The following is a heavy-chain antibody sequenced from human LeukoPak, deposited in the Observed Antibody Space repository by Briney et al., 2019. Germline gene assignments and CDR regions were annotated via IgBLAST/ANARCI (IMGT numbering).Heavy chain of an antibody. CDR1: GFTFSSYW. CDR2: INSDGSST. CDR3: ARESFELGCFDY. Sequence: GGSLRLSCAASGFTFSSYWMHWVRQAPGKGLVWVSRINSDGSSTSYADSVKGRFTISRDNAKNTLYLQMNSLRAEDTAVYYCARESFELGCFDYWGQGTLVTVSS. V-gene: IGHV3-74*01. J-gene: IGHJ4*02. D-gene: IGHD7-27*01.